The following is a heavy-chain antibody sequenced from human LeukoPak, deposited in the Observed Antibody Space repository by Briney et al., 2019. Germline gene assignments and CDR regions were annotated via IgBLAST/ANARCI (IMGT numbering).Heavy chain of an antibody. CDR1: GGSISSYY. CDR3: ARMGIAAAGTGFDY. V-gene: IGHV4-59*01. J-gene: IGHJ4*02. D-gene: IGHD6-13*01. Sequence: TSETLSLTCTVSGGSISSYYWSWIRQPPGKGLEWIGYIYYSGSTNYNPSLKSRVTISVDTSKNQFSLKLSSVTAADTAVYYCARMGIAAAGTGFDYWGQGTLVTVSS. CDR2: IYYSGST.